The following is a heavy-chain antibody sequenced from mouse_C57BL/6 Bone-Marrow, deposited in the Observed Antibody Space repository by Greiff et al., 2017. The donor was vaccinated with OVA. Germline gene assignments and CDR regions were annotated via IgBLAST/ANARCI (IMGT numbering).Heavy chain of an antibody. CDR1: GYTFTDYN. CDR2: INPNNGGT. Sequence: VQLKESGPELVKPGASVKMSCKASGYTFTDYNMHWVKQSHGKSLEWIGYINPNNGGTSYNQKFKGKATLTVNKSSSTAYMELRSLTSEDSAVYYCAALITTPWFAYWGQGTLVTVSA. V-gene: IGHV1-22*01. D-gene: IGHD1-1*01. CDR3: AALITTPWFAY. J-gene: IGHJ3*01.